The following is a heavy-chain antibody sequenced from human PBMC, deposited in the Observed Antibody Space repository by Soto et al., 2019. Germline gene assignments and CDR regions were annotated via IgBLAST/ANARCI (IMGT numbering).Heavy chain of an antibody. CDR3: ARGFPLWFDP. CDR2: IIPILGIA. V-gene: IGHV1-69*02. D-gene: IGHD3-16*02. J-gene: IGHJ5*02. Sequence: SVKVSCKASGGTFSSYTISWVRQAPGQGLEWMGRIIPILGIANYAQKFQGRVTITRDTSASTAYMELSSLRSEDTAVYYCARGFPLWFDPWGQGTLVTVSS. CDR1: GGTFSSYT.